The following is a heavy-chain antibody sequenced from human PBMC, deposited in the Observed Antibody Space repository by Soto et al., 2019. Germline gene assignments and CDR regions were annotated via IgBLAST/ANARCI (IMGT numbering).Heavy chain of an antibody. CDR1: GFTFSSYG. V-gene: IGHV3-30*18. D-gene: IGHD6-6*01. CDR3: AKDSPNEQLGIYYYYGMDV. CDR2: ISYDGSNK. J-gene: IGHJ6*02. Sequence: LRLSCAASGFTFSSYGMHWVRQAPGKGLEWVAVISYDGSNKYYADSVKGRFTISRDNSKNTLYLQMNSLRAEDTAVYYCAKDSPNEQLGIYYYYGMDVWGQGTTVTVSS.